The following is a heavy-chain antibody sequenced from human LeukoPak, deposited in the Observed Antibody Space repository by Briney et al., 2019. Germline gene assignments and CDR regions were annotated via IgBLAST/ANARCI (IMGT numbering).Heavy chain of an antibody. D-gene: IGHD2-2*01. CDR2: IIPNSGGT. V-gene: IGHV1-2*02. CDR3: ARGDIVVVPAAISNWFDP. Sequence: ASVKVSCKASGYTFTGYYMHWVRQAPGQGLEWVGWIIPNSGGTNYAQKFQGRVTMTRDTSISTAYMELSRLRSDDTAVYYCARGDIVVVPAAISNWFDPWGQGTLVTVSS. J-gene: IGHJ5*02. CDR1: GYTFTGYY.